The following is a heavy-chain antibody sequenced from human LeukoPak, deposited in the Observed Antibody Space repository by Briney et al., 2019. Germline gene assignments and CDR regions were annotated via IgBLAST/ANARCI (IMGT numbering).Heavy chain of an antibody. CDR1: GGSISSYY. D-gene: IGHD3-22*01. CDR3: ARGSGYRHFYYYHGMDV. J-gene: IGHJ6*02. V-gene: IGHV4-59*01. CDR2: INYTGST. Sequence: SETLTLTCTVSGGSISSYYWSWIRQPPGKGLEWIGYINYTGSTNYNPSLKSRVTISVDTSKNQFSLKLSSVTAADTAVYYCARGSGYRHFYYYHGMDVWRQGTTVTVSS.